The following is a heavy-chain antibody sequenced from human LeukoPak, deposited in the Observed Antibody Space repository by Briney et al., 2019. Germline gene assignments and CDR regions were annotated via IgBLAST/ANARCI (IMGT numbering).Heavy chain of an antibody. CDR3: ARDRGHSGYDLYVY. J-gene: IGHJ4*02. D-gene: IGHD5-12*01. V-gene: IGHV3-7*01. CDR1: GFTFSNSW. Sequence: GGSLRLSCVASGFTFSNSWMGWVRRAPGKGLEWVANMKQDGSEKYYVDSVEGRFTISRDNAKNSLYLQMNSLRDEDTAVYYCARDRGHSGYDLYVYWGQGTLVTVSS. CDR2: MKQDGSEK.